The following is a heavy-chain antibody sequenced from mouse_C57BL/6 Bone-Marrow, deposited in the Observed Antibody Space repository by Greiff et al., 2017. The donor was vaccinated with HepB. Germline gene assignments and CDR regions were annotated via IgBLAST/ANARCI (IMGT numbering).Heavy chain of an antibody. CDR3: ARSDYGRDY. J-gene: IGHJ2*01. Sequence: EVQLQESGPVLVKPGASVKMSCKASGYTFTDYYMNWVKQSHGKSLEWIGVINPYNGGTSYNQKFKGKATLTVDKSSSTAYMELNSLTSEDSAVYYCARSDYGRDYWGQGTTLTVSS. D-gene: IGHD1-1*01. CDR2: INPYNGGT. V-gene: IGHV1-19*01. CDR1: GYTFTDYY.